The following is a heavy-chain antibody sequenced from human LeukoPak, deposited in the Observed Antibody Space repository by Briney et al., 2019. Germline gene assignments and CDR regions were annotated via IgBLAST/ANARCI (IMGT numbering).Heavy chain of an antibody. J-gene: IGHJ4*02. CDR1: GYTFTSYG. CDR2: IIPIFGTA. CDR3: ARDSHPRYSSSRGGPRYDY. D-gene: IGHD6-13*01. V-gene: IGHV1-69*13. Sequence: GASVKVSCKASGYTFTSYGISWVRQAPGQGLEWMGGIIPIFGTANYAQKLQGRVTITADESTSTAYMELSSLRSEDTAVYYCARDSHPRYSSSRGGPRYDYWGQGTLVTVSS.